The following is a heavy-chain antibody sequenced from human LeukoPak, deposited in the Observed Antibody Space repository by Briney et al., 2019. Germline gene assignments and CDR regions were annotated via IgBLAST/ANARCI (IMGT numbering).Heavy chain of an antibody. CDR2: ISAYNGNT. Sequence: ASVKVSCKASGYTFTSYGISWVRQAPGQGLEWMGWISAYNGNTNYAQKLQGRVTMTTDTSTSTAYMELRSLRSDDTAVYYCARDRGDCSGGSCYGAWFDYWGQGTLVTVSS. V-gene: IGHV1-18*01. D-gene: IGHD2-15*01. CDR1: GYTFTSYG. J-gene: IGHJ4*02. CDR3: ARDRGDCSGGSCYGAWFDY.